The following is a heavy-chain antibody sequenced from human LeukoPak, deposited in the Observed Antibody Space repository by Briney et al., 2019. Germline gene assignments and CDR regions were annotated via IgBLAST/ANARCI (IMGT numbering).Heavy chain of an antibody. CDR3: ARYTSMIAFHARGFDI. J-gene: IGHJ3*02. CDR2: IYYSGST. V-gene: IGHV4-30-4*01. CDR1: GGSISSGDYY. Sequence: SQTLSLTCTVSGGSISSGDYYWSWIRQPPGKGLEWIGYIYYSGSTYYNPSLRSRVTISVDTSKNQFSLKLSSVTAADTAVYYCARYTSMIAFHARGFDIWGQGTMVTVSS. D-gene: IGHD5-18*01.